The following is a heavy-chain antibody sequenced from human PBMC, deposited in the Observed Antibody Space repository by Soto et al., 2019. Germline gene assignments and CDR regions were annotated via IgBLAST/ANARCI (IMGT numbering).Heavy chain of an antibody. Sequence: SVKVSCKASGGSFGSSAISWVRQAPAQGLEWMGEIIPVFDKANYAQNFQGRLTITADEPTGTVFMQLSSLRSEDTAVYFCARLRRDWGDAFDLWGLGTLVTV. CDR2: IIPVFDKA. CDR3: ARLRRDWGDAFDL. CDR1: GGSFGSSA. J-gene: IGHJ3*01. D-gene: IGHD3-16*01. V-gene: IGHV1-69*13.